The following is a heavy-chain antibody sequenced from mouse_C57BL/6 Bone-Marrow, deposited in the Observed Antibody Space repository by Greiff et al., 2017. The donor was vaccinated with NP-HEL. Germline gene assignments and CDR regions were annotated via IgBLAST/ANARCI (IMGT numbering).Heavy chain of an antibody. CDR2: IDPSDSYT. D-gene: IGHD1-1*01. CDR1: GYTFTSYW. J-gene: IGHJ4*01. CDR3: AREGHYGSIYYYAMDY. Sequence: VQLQQPGAELVRPGTSVKLSCKASGYTFTSYWMHWVKQRPGQGLEWIGVIDPSDSYTNYNQKFKGKATLTVDTSSSTAYMQLSSLTSEDSAVYYCAREGHYGSIYYYAMDYWGQGTSVTVSS. V-gene: IGHV1-59*01.